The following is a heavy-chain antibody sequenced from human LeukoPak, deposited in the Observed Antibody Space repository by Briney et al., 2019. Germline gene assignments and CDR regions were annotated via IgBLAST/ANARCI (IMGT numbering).Heavy chain of an antibody. CDR2: IYHSGST. CDR3: ARGRLARSPYFDY. D-gene: IGHD6-19*01. V-gene: IGHV4-38-2*02. CDR1: GYSISSGYY. J-gene: IGHJ4*02. Sequence: PSETLSLTCTVSGYSISSGYYWGWSRQPPGKGLEWIGSIYHSGSTYYNPSLKSRVTISVDTSKNQFSLNLSSVTAADTAVYYCARGRLARSPYFDYWGQGTLVTVSS.